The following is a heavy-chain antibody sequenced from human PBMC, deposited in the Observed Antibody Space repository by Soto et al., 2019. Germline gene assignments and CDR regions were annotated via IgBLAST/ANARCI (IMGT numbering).Heavy chain of an antibody. CDR3: GKKGGGASIDFWRANWFDP. CDR2: IIPIFGGP. CDR1: GGMFSDYT. J-gene: IGHJ5*02. Sequence: QVQLVQSGAVVKKPGSSVTVSCKASGGMFSDYTISWVRQAPGQGLEWMGGIIPIFGGPHYAQKFQGRVTITADKPTSAVDLELGDLTSEDTAVYYWGKKGGGASIDFWRANWFDPWGQGTLVTVSS. D-gene: IGHD3-3*01. V-gene: IGHV1-69*06.